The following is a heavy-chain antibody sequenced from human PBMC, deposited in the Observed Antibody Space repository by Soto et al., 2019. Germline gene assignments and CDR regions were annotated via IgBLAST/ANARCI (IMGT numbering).Heavy chain of an antibody. CDR3: AREGLIHSSSFGMDV. J-gene: IGHJ6*02. V-gene: IGHV1-46*01. Sequence: ASVKVACKAQRYSFTTYDMHWARQAHGQRPEWMGVINPSVGTVTYAQKSQGRVTMAWDTSTTTVYMHLSSLTSEDTAVNYCAREGLIHSSSFGMDVLGPGNTVPVSS. CDR2: INPSVGTV. CDR1: RYSFTTYD.